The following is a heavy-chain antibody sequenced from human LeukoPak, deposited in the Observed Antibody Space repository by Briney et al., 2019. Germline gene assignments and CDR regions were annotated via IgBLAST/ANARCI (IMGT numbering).Heavy chain of an antibody. J-gene: IGHJ4*02. CDR2: IHYDGRT. CDR1: GGSISGSRT. D-gene: IGHD6-25*01. Sequence: SETLSLTCSVSGGSISGSRTWGWVRQAPGKGLEWIGNIHYDGRTAPNPSLRSRVTLSLDTSTNQFSLKMNSVTAADTALYYCARAPTAAGLDFWGQGILVSISS. V-gene: IGHV4-39*07. CDR3: ARAPTAAGLDF.